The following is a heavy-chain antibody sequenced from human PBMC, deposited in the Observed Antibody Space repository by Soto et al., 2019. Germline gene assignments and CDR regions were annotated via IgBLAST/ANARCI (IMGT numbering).Heavy chain of an antibody. V-gene: IGHV4-38-2*02. D-gene: IGHD3-3*01. J-gene: IGHJ4*02. CDR2: IYHSGST. Sequence: SLTCAVSGYSISSGYYWGWIRQPPGKGLEWIGSIYHSGSTYYNPSLKSRVTISVDTSKNQFSLKLSSVTAADTAVYYCARDAGFGLFTFDYWGQGTLVTVSS. CDR3: ARDAGFGLFTFDY. CDR1: GYSISSGYY.